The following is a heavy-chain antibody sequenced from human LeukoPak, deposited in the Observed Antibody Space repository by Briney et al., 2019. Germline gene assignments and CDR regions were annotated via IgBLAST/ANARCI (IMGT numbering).Heavy chain of an antibody. CDR2: IYYSGCT. Sequence: SETLSLTCTVSGGSISSSSYYWGWIRQPPGKGLEWNGNIYYSGCTYYNPSLKSRVTISVDTAKNQFSLKLSSATAADTAVYYCARASTPLYAYYFDYWGQGTLVTVSS. V-gene: IGHV4-39*02. D-gene: IGHD5/OR15-5a*01. CDR1: GGSISSSSYY. J-gene: IGHJ4*02. CDR3: ARASTPLYAYYFDY.